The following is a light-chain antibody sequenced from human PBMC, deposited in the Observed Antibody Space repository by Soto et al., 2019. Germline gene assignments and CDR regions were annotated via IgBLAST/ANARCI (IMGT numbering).Light chain of an antibody. V-gene: IGKV1-12*01. CDR1: QDISNW. CDR2: AAS. J-gene: IGKJ4*01. CDR3: QQANSFPPLT. Sequence: DIQMTQSPSSVSASVGDRVTITCRASQDISNWLVWYQQRPGKAPKLLIYAASSLQSGVPSRFSGSGFGTDFTLTISSLQPEDFATYYCQQANSFPPLTFGGGTKVEIK.